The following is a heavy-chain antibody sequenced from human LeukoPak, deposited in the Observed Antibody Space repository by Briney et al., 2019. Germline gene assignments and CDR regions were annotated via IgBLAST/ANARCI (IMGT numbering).Heavy chain of an antibody. J-gene: IGHJ6*02. CDR1: GFTFSSYG. D-gene: IGHD5-18*01. V-gene: IGHV3-33*01. CDR2: IWYDGSNK. CDR3: ARDSGYSYVYFYYYYYGMDV. Sequence: GRSLRLSCAASGFTFSSYGMHWVRQAPGKGLEWVAVIWYDGSNKYYADSVKGRFTISRDNSKNTLYLQMNSLRAEDTAVYYCARDSGYSYVYFYYYYYGMDVWGQGTTVTVSS.